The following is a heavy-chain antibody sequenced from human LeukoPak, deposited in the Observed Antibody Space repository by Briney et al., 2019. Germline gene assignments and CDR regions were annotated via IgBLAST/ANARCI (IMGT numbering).Heavy chain of an antibody. CDR1: GFTFSSYA. V-gene: IGHV3-23*01. CDR2: ISGSGDNT. CDR3: AKDLDYGYDY. D-gene: IGHD4-17*01. Sequence: PGGSLRLSCAASGFTFSSYAMSWVRQAPGKGLEWVSAISGSGDNTYYADSVKGRFTISRDNSKKTLYLQMSSLRGEDTAVYFCAKDLDYGYDYWGPGTLVTVSS. J-gene: IGHJ4*02.